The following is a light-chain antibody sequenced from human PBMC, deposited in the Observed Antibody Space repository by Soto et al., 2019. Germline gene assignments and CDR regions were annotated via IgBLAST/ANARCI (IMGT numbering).Light chain of an antibody. CDR3: QQYGRSPFT. CDR1: QSVSSSY. Sequence: EIVLTQSPGTLSLSPGERATLSCRASQSVSSSYLAWYQQKPGQAPRLLIYGASSRATGIPGRFSGSGSGTDYTLTISRLEPEDFEVYYCQQYGRSPFTFGPGTTVDIK. V-gene: IGKV3-20*01. CDR2: GAS. J-gene: IGKJ3*01.